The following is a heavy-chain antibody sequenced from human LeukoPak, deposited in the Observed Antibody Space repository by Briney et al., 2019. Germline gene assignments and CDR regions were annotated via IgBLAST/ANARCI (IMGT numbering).Heavy chain of an antibody. CDR2: IYPGDSDT. D-gene: IGHD3-10*01. V-gene: IGHV5-51*01. CDR1: GYSFTSYW. J-gene: IGHJ4*02. Sequence: GESLKISCKGSGYSFTSYWIGWVRQMPGKGLEWMGIIYPGDSDTRYSPSFQGQVTISADKSISTAYLQWSSLKASDTAMYYCARSTMVRGVIRGYYFDYWGQGTLVTVSS. CDR3: ARSTMVRGVIRGYYFDY.